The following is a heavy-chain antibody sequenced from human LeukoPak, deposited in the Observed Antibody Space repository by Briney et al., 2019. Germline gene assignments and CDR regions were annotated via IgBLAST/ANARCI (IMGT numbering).Heavy chain of an antibody. V-gene: IGHV4-39*07. CDR1: GGSISSYPISSYS. J-gene: IGHJ5*02. CDR2: INHSGST. Sequence: SETLSLTCTVSGGSISSYPISSYSWSWIRQPPGKGLEWIGEINHSGSTNYNPSLKSRVTISVDTSKNQFSLKLSSVTAADTAVYYCARGKYDFWSVPLLNWFDPWGQGTLVTVSS. D-gene: IGHD3-3*01. CDR3: ARGKYDFWSVPLLNWFDP.